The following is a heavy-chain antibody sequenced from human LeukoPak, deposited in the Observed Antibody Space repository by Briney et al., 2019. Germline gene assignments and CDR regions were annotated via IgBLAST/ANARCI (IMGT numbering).Heavy chain of an antibody. CDR2: MNPNSGKT. D-gene: IGHD6-13*01. V-gene: IGHV1-8*01. CDR1: RYSFRDDD. CDR3: AIGPPESSTSDY. J-gene: IGHJ4*02. Sequence: GASVKVSCKVSRYSFRDDDIDWVPQAPGQGLEWMGWMNPNSGKTGYAQKFQGRVTMTRNIPIMTAYMELSNLRPEDTAVYFCAIGPPESSTSDYWGQGTL.